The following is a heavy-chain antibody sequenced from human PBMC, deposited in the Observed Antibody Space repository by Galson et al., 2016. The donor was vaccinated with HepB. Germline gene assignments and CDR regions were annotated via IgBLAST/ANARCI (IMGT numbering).Heavy chain of an antibody. D-gene: IGHD2-8*01. J-gene: IGHJ6*02. CDR3: AREIMLVVWYYGMDV. CDR2: IDTAGGT. CDR1: GFTFSSYD. Sequence: SLRLSCAASGFTFSSYDMHWVRQATGKGLEWVSGIDTAGGTSYLGAVKGRFTNSRENAKNSLYLQMNSLRVGDTAVYYCAREIMLVVWYYGMDVWGQGTTVTVSS. V-gene: IGHV3-13*01.